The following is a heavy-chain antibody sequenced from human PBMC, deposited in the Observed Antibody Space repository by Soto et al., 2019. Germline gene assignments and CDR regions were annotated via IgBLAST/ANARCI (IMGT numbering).Heavy chain of an antibody. J-gene: IGHJ6*02. Sequence: GASVKVSGKASGYTFTSYAMHWVRQAPGQRLEWTGWINAGNGNTKYSQKFQGRVTITRDTSASTAYMELSSLRSEDTAVYYCARDHCSSTSCKLYYYYYGMDVWGQGTTVTVSS. CDR1: GYTFTSYA. CDR2: INAGNGNT. CDR3: ARDHCSSTSCKLYYYYYGMDV. V-gene: IGHV1-3*01. D-gene: IGHD2-2*01.